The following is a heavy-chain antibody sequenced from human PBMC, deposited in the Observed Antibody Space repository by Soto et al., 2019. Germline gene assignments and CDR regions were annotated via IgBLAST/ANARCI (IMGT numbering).Heavy chain of an antibody. V-gene: IGHV3-23*01. Sequence: EVQLLESGGGLVQPGGSLRLSCAASGFTFSSYALSWVRQTPGEGLEWVSGISNSGGTTYYADSVKGRFTITRDISKNTLFLQMNSLRAEDTAVYDCAKDRYGGDYSSSWTYWYFDLWGRGTLVTVSS. CDR1: GFTFSSYA. CDR3: AKDRYGGDYSSSWTYWYFDL. J-gene: IGHJ2*01. CDR2: ISNSGGTT. D-gene: IGHD6-13*01.